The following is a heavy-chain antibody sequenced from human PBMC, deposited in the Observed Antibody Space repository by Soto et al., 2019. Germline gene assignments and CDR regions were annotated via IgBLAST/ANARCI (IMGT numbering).Heavy chain of an antibody. Sequence: GGSLRLSCAASGFTFSSYIMSWVRQAPGKGLEWVSGISGSGISTYYADSVKGRFTMSTDNSKNTLSLQMNSLTAEDTAVYYCARDQGSYYMDVWGQGTTVTVSS. J-gene: IGHJ6*03. CDR3: ARDQGSYYMDV. V-gene: IGHV3-23*01. CDR2: ISGSGIST. CDR1: GFTFSSYI.